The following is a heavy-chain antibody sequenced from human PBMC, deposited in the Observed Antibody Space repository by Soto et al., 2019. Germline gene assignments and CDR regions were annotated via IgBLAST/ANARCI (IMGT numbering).Heavy chain of an antibody. Sequence: GASVKVSCKASGYTFTGYYMHWVRQAPGQGLEWMGWINPNSGGTNYAQKFQGWVTVTRDTSISTAYMELSRLRSDDTAVYYCARGSVRYFDWLLLNDAFDIWGQGTMVTVSS. V-gene: IGHV1-2*04. J-gene: IGHJ3*02. CDR2: INPNSGGT. CDR1: GYTFTGYY. D-gene: IGHD3-9*01. CDR3: ARGSVRYFDWLLLNDAFDI.